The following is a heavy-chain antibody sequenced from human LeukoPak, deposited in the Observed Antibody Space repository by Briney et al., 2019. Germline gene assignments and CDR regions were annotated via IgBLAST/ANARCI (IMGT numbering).Heavy chain of an antibody. V-gene: IGHV1-18*01. CDR3: AYCGGDCYSRWFDP. J-gene: IGHJ5*02. D-gene: IGHD2-21*02. CDR2: ISAYNGNT. CDR1: GFTFTSYG. Sequence: ASVKVSCKASGFTFTSYGINWVRQAPGQGLEWMGWISAYNGNTNYAQKLQGRVTMTTDTSTSTAYMELRSLRSDDTAVYYCAYCGGDCYSRWFDPWGQGTLFTVSS.